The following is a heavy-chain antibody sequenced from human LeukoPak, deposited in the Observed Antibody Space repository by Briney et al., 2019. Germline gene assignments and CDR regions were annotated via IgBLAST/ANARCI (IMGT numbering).Heavy chain of an antibody. Sequence: GASVKVSCKASGYTFTSFGISWVRQAPGQGLEWMGWFCAYNGNTDYAQKLQGRVTMTTDTSTSTAYMELRSLRSDDTAVYYCARDVGLVVIHHDAFDIWGQGTMVTVSS. J-gene: IGHJ3*02. CDR1: GYTFTSFG. CDR2: FCAYNGNT. D-gene: IGHD3-22*01. CDR3: ARDVGLVVIHHDAFDI. V-gene: IGHV1-18*01.